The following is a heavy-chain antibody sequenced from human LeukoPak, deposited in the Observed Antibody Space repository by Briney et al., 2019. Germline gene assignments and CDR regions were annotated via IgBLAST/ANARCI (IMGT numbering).Heavy chain of an antibody. Sequence: SETLSLTCTVSGGSISSYYWSWIRQPAGKGLEWIGRIYTSGSTNYNPSLKSRVTMSVDTSKNQFPLKLSSVTAADTAVYYCASLVSYHFLSGYWFDLLGQGNPVTVSS. V-gene: IGHV4-4*07. J-gene: IGHJ5*02. CDR1: GGSISSYY. CDR3: ASLVSYHFLSGYWFDL. CDR2: IYTSGST. D-gene: IGHD3-3*01.